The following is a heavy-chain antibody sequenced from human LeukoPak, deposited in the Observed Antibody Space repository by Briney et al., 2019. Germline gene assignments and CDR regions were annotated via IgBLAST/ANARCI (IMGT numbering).Heavy chain of an antibody. CDR3: ARDHKGIAAL. J-gene: IGHJ4*02. CDR1: GGSISSYY. V-gene: IGHV4-59*01. Sequence: SETLSLTCTVSGGSISSYYWSWIRQPPGKGLEWIGYTYYSGSTNYNPSLKSRVTISVDTSKNQFSLKLSSVTAADTAVYYCARDHKGIAALWGQRTLVTVSS. CDR2: TYYSGST. D-gene: IGHD6-13*01.